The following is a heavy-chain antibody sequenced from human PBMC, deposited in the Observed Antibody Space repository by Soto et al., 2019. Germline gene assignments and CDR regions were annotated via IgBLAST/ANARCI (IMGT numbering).Heavy chain of an antibody. CDR3: ARGTHIVATIDPFPAYYYYMDV. V-gene: IGHV3-7*01. CDR2: IKQDGSEK. D-gene: IGHD5-12*01. Sequence: GGSLRLSCAASGFTFSSYWMSWVRQAPGKGLEWVANIKQDGSEKYYVDSVKGRFTISRDNAKNSLYLQMNSLRAEDTAVYYCARGTHIVATIDPFPAYYYYMDVWGKGTTVTVSS. J-gene: IGHJ6*03. CDR1: GFTFSSYW.